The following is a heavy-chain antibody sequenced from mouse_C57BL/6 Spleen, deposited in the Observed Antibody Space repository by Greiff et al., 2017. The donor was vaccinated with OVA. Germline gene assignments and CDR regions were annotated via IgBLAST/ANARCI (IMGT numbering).Heavy chain of an antibody. CDR3: ARWLLLDYAMDY. CDR1: GYTFTSYW. V-gene: IGHV1-53*01. J-gene: IGHJ4*01. Sequence: VKLQQPGTELVKPGASVKLSCKASGYTFTSYWMHWVKQRPGQGLEWIGNINPSNGGTNYNEKFKSKATLTVDKSSSTAYMQLSSLTSEDSAVYYCARWLLLDYAMDYWGQGTSVTVSS. CDR2: INPSNGGT. D-gene: IGHD2-3*01.